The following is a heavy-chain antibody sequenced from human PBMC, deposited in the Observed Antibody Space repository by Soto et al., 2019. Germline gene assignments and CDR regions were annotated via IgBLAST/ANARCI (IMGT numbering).Heavy chain of an antibody. CDR2: IYYSGST. CDR1: GGSISSYY. V-gene: IGHV4-59*08. D-gene: IGHD5-18*01. CDR3: ARASGYSYGYDY. J-gene: IGHJ4*02. Sequence: SETLSLTCTVSGGSISSYYWSWIRQPPGKGLEWIGYIYYSGSTNYNPSLKSRVTISVDTSKNQFSLKLNSMTAADTAVYYCARASGYSYGYDYWGQGTLVTVSS.